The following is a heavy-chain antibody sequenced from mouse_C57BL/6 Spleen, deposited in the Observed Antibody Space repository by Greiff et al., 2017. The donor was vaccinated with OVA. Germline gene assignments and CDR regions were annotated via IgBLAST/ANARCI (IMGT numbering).Heavy chain of an antibody. D-gene: IGHD2-3*01. CDR2: IWSGGST. CDR3: ARIYDGRAMDY. CDR1: GFSFTSYG. V-gene: IGHV2-2*01. Sequence: QVQLKESGPGLVQPSQSLSITCTVSGFSFTSYGVHWVRQSPGKGLEWLGVIWSGGSTDYNAAFISRLSISKDNSKSQVFFKMNSLQADDTAIYYCARIYDGRAMDYWGQGTSVTVSS. J-gene: IGHJ4*01.